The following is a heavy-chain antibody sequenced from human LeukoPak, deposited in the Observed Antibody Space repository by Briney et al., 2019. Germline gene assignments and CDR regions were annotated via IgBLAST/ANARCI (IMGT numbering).Heavy chain of an antibody. CDR2: INPSGGST. D-gene: IGHD6-13*01. Sequence: ASVKASCTASGYTFTSYYMHWVRQAPGQGREWMGIINPSGGSTSYAQKFQGRVTMTRDTSTSTVYMELSSLRSEDTAVYYCASKDSSSWYSIDYWGQGTLVTVSS. CDR1: GYTFTSYY. CDR3: ASKDSSSWYSIDY. J-gene: IGHJ4*02. V-gene: IGHV1-46*01.